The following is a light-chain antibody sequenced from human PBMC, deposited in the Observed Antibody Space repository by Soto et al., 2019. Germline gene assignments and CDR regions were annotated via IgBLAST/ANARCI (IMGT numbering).Light chain of an antibody. Sequence: QPVLTQSSSASASLGSSVKLTCTLSSGHSSFIIAWHQQQPGKAPRYLMKLEGSGNYNKGSGVPDRFSGSSSGADRYLTISSRQCVDEADYHCEPSYSDTDVFGGGTQLTVL. V-gene: IGLV4-60*02. CDR2: LEGSGNY. CDR1: SGHSSFI. CDR3: EPSYSDTDV. J-gene: IGLJ7*01.